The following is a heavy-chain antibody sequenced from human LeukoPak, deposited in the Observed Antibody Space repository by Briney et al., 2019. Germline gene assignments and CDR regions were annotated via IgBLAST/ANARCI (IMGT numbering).Heavy chain of an antibody. CDR2: INGGTGNT. J-gene: IGHJ6*03. V-gene: IGHV1-3*03. CDR3: ARARYESRIWPKSRYDYYYYMDV. D-gene: IGHD3-3*01. CDR1: GYTFTNYA. Sequence: GASVKVSCKASGYTFTNYAMHWVRQAPGQRLEWMGWINGGTGNTKYSQEFQGRVTITRDTSASTAYMEVSSLSSEDMAVYYCARARYESRIWPKSRYDYYYYMDVWGKGTTVTVS.